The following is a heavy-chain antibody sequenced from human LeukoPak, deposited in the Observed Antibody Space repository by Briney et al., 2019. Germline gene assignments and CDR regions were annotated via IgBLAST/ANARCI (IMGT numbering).Heavy chain of an antibody. J-gene: IGHJ4*02. Sequence: GGSLRLSCAASGFTFSSFAMSWVRQAPGKGLEWVSSISSSSSYIYYADSVKGRFTISRDNAKNSLYLQMNSLRAEDTAVYYCARALDLTYYYDSSGYYYSFDYWGQGTLVTVSS. CDR2: ISSSSSYI. D-gene: IGHD3-22*01. V-gene: IGHV3-21*01. CDR3: ARALDLTYYYDSSGYYYSFDY. CDR1: GFTFSSFA.